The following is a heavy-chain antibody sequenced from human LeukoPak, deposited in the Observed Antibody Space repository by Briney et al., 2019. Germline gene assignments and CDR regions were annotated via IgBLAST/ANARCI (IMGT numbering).Heavy chain of an antibody. CDR2: INHSRST. CDR3: ASRHYYDSSGYYYEYYFDY. Sequence: SETLSLTCAVYGGSFSGYYWSWIRQPPGKGLEWIGEINHSRSTNYNPSLKSRVTISVDTSKNQFSLKLSSVTAADTAVYYCASRHYYDSSGYYYEYYFDYWGQGTLVTVSS. CDR1: GGSFSGYY. J-gene: IGHJ4*02. D-gene: IGHD3-22*01. V-gene: IGHV4-34*01.